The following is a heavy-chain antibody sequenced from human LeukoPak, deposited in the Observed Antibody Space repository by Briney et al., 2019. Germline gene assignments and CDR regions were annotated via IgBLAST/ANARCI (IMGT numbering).Heavy chain of an antibody. Sequence: QPGGSLRLSCAASGFTFSSYWMHWVRQAPGKGLVWVSRINSDGSSTSYADSVKGRFTISRDNAKNSLYLQMNSLRAEDTAVYYCASHVGATRVFDYWGQGTRVTVST. J-gene: IGHJ4*02. CDR2: INSDGSST. CDR1: GFTFSSYW. D-gene: IGHD1-26*01. CDR3: ASHVGATRVFDY. V-gene: IGHV3-74*01.